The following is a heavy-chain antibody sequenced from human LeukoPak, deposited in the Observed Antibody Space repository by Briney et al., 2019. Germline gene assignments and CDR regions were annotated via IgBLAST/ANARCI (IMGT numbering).Heavy chain of an antibody. J-gene: IGHJ4*02. CDR2: ISSSGNT. V-gene: IGHV4-39*02. CDR1: TFSSYW. D-gene: IGHD6-13*01. CDR3: ARKYSSSLDY. Sequence: TFSSYWMSWIRRPPGKGLEWIGGISSSGNTYYNPSLKSRITISIDTSKNHFSLKLSSVTAADTAVYYCARKYSSSLDYWGQGTLVTVSS.